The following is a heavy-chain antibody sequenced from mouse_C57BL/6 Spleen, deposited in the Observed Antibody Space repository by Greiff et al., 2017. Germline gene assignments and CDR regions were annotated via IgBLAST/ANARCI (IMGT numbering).Heavy chain of an antibody. J-gene: IGHJ2*01. Sequence: QVQLKQSGAELVKPGASVKLSCKASGYTFTEYTIHWVKQRSGQGLEWIGWFYPGSGSIKYNEKFKDKATLTADKSSSTVYMELSRLTSEDSAVYFCARHEEDPYYGSTYFDYWGQGTTLTVSS. D-gene: IGHD1-1*01. CDR2: FYPGSGSI. CDR1: GYTFTEYT. V-gene: IGHV1-62-2*01. CDR3: ARHEEDPYYGSTYFDY.